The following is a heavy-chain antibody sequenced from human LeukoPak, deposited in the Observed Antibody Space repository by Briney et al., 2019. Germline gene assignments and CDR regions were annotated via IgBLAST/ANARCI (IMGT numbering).Heavy chain of an antibody. V-gene: IGHV3-30-3*01. CDR1: GLTFSSYA. J-gene: IGHJ4*02. CDR2: ISYDGSNK. CDR3: AREPNDILTGYFPY. Sequence: GGSLRLSCAASGLTFSSYAMHWVRQAPGKGLEWVAVISYDGSNKYYADSVKGRFTISRDNSKNTLYLQMNSLRAEDTAVYYCAREPNDILTGYFPYWGQGTLVTVSS. D-gene: IGHD3-9*01.